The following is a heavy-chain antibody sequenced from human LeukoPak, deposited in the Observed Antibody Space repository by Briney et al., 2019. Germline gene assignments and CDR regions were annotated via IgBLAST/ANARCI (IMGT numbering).Heavy chain of an antibody. Sequence: SVKVSCKASGGTFSSYTISWVRQAPGQGLEWMGRIIPILGIANYAQKFQGRVTITTDESTSTAYMELSSLRSEDTAVYYCARQTLDCGGDCYTYYFDYWGQGTLVTVSS. CDR2: IIPILGIA. CDR3: ARQTLDCGGDCYTYYFDY. CDR1: GGTFSSYT. D-gene: IGHD2-21*02. J-gene: IGHJ4*02. V-gene: IGHV1-69*02.